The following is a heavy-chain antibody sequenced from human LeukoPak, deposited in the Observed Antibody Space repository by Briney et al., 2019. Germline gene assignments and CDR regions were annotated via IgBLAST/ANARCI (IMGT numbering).Heavy chain of an antibody. CDR3: ARGFSGSGSYSANDY. Sequence: ASVKVSCKASGYTFTGYYMHWVRQAPGQGLEWMGWINPNSGGTNYAQKFQGRVTMTRDTSISTAYMELSSLRSEDTAVYYCARGFSGSGSYSANDYWGQGTLVTVSS. CDR1: GYTFTGYY. J-gene: IGHJ4*02. D-gene: IGHD3-10*01. CDR2: INPNSGGT. V-gene: IGHV1-2*02.